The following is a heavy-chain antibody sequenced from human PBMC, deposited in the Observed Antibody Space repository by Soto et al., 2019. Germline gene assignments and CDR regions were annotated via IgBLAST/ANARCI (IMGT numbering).Heavy chain of an antibody. D-gene: IGHD3-16*01. V-gene: IGHV1-18*01. J-gene: IGHJ6*02. Sequence: QVQLVQSGDEMKKPGASVRVSCKASGYIFVNYGIAWVRQAPGQGLEWMGWISPYTGDTHSASKVQGRLTMTTDTSTSTAYMELGSLTPDDTAVYYCAMVDNYVTPTPQDVGGQGPTVTVSS. CDR2: ISPYTGDT. CDR1: GYIFVNYG. CDR3: AMVDNYVTPTPQDV.